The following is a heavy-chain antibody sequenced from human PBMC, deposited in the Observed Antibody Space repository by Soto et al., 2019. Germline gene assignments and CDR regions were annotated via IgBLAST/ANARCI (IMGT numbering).Heavy chain of an antibody. CDR1: GGTFSSYA. J-gene: IGHJ4*02. V-gene: IGHV1-69*13. Sequence: EASVKVSCKASGGTFSSYAISWVRQAPGQGLEWMGGIIPIFGTANYAQKFQGRVTITADESTSTAYMELSSLRSEDSAVYYCARLGYDFPSRPYWGQGTLVTVSS. CDR3: ARLGYDFPSRPY. CDR2: IIPIFGTA. D-gene: IGHD3-3*01.